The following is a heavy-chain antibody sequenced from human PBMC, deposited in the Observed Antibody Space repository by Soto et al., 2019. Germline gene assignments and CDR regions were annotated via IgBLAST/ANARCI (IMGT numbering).Heavy chain of an antibody. CDR1: GFTFTSSA. V-gene: IGHV1-58*01. CDR2: IVVGSGNT. CDR3: AADYYYDSSGYSYFDY. J-gene: IGHJ4*02. D-gene: IGHD3-22*01. Sequence: SVKVSCKASGFTFTSSAVQWVRQARGQRLEWIGWIVVGSGNTNYAQKFQERVTITRDMSTSTAYMELSSLRSEDTAVYYCAADYYYDSSGYSYFDYWGRGTLVTVSS.